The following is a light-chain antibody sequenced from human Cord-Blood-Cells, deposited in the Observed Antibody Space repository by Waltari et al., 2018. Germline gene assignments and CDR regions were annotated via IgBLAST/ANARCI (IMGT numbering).Light chain of an antibody. CDR2: AAS. V-gene: IGKV1-39*01. CDR3: QQSYSTPFT. J-gene: IGKJ3*01. Sequence: DIQMTQSQSSLSASVGDRVTITCRASQSISSYLNWYQQQPGKAPKLLIYAASSLQSGVPSRFSGSGSWTDFTLTISSLQPEDFATYYCQQSYSTPFTFGPGTKVDIK. CDR1: QSISSY.